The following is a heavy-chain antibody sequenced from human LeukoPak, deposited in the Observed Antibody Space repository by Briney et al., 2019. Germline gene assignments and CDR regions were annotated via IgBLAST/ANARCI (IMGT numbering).Heavy chain of an antibody. CDR2: IYSGGST. CDR1: GFTVSSNY. CDR3: ARVSPFDY. J-gene: IGHJ4*02. Sequence: GGSLRLSCAASGFTVSSNYMSWVRQAPGKGLEWISVIYSGGSTYYADSVQGRFTTSRDNAKNTLYLQMNSLRAEDTAVYYCARVSPFDYWGQGTLVIVSS. V-gene: IGHV3-66*01.